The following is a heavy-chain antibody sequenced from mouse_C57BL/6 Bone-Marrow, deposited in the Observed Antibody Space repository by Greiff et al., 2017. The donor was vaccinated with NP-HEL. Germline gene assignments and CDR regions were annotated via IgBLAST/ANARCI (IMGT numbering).Heavy chain of an antibody. CDR2: IYPGDGDT. J-gene: IGHJ4*01. D-gene: IGHD3-3*01. CDR1: GYAFSSYW. Sequence: QVQLKQSGAELVKPGASVKISCKASGYAFSSYWMNWVKQRPGKGLEWIGQIYPGDGDTNYNGKFKGKATLTADKSSSTAYMQLSSLTSEDSAVYFWARREGPRDYAMDYWGQGTSVTVSS. CDR3: ARREGPRDYAMDY. V-gene: IGHV1-80*01.